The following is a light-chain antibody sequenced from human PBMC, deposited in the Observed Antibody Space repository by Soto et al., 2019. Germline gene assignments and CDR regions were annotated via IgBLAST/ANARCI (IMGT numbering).Light chain of an antibody. V-gene: IGKV2-30*01. CDR1: RSLIYTDGNTY. CDR3: MQGTHWPYT. J-gene: IGKJ2*01. CDR2: KVS. Sequence: DVVMTQSPLSLPVTLGQPASISCRASRSLIYTDGNTYLNWFHQRPGQSPRRLFAKVSNRDSGVPDRFSGSGSGTDFTLKISRVEAEDVGLYYCMQGTHWPYTCGQGTKLEIK.